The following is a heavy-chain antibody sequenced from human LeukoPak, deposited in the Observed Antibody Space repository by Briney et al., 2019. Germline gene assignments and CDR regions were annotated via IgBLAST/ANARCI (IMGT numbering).Heavy chain of an antibody. Sequence: GGSLRLSCAASGFTFINYWMSWVRQAPGKGLEWVGNINQDGSEKYYVDSVKGRFTISRDNAKNSLYLQMNSLRAEDTAVYYCARAPTHSGANYYFDYWGQGTLVTVSS. D-gene: IGHD1-26*01. CDR2: INQDGSEK. J-gene: IGHJ4*02. V-gene: IGHV3-7*01. CDR1: GFTFINYW. CDR3: ARAPTHSGANYYFDY.